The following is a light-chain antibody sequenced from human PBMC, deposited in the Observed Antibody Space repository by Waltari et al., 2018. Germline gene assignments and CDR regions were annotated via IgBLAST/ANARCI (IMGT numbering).Light chain of an antibody. Sequence: TVMTQSPATLSVSPADRATLSCRARQSVSTNLAWYQQKPGQAPRLLIYGASTRATGIPARFSGTGSGTEFTLTIDSLQSEDFAVYYCQQYSNWPPITFGQGTRLEIK. CDR1: QSVSTN. CDR2: GAS. V-gene: IGKV3-15*01. CDR3: QQYSNWPPIT. J-gene: IGKJ5*01.